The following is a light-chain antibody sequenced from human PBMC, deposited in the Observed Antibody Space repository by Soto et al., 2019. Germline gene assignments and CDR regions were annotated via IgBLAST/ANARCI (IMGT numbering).Light chain of an antibody. Sequence: EIVMIQQPASLAVSLGGSAATNSRCTRRVLYSSNNKNYLAWYPQKPGQPPKLLIYWASTRESGVPDRFSGSGSGTDFTLTISSLQAEDVAVYYCQQYYSTPLTFGGGTKVDIK. J-gene: IGKJ4*01. CDR2: WAS. CDR1: RRVLYSSNNKNY. CDR3: QQYYSTPLT. V-gene: IGKV4-1*01.